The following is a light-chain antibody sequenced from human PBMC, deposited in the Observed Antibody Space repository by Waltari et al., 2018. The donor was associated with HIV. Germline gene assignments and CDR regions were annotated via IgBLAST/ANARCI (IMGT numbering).Light chain of an antibody. CDR2: SND. J-gene: IGLJ3*02. Sequence: QSVLTQPPSASGTPGQRVTISCSGSISDIGSNTVNWYKQLPGTAPKLLIYSNDQRPSGVPDRFSGSKSGTSASLAISGLRSEDEADYYCATWDDSLDGPMFGGGTKLTVL. V-gene: IGLV1-44*01. CDR1: ISDIGSNT. CDR3: ATWDDSLDGPM.